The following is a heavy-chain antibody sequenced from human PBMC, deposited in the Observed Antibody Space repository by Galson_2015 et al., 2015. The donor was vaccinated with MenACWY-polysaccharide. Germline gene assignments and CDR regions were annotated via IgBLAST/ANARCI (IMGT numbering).Heavy chain of an antibody. Sequence: SLRLSCAASGISFSGSGMHWVRQAPGKGLERVAVIQYDGTNKAYADSVKGRFTISRDNSKSTLYLEMNSLRAEDTAVYYCAREGSRIVFHAFDTWGQGTMVTVSS. CDR1: GISFSGSG. J-gene: IGHJ3*02. CDR3: AREGSRIVFHAFDT. CDR2: IQYDGTNK. D-gene: IGHD6-13*01. V-gene: IGHV3-33*01.